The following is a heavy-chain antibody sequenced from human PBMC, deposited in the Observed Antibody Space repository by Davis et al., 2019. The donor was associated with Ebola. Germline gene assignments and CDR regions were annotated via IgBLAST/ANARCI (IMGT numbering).Heavy chain of an antibody. D-gene: IGHD3-3*01. V-gene: IGHV3-23*01. CDR2: ISNSGVST. J-gene: IGHJ4*02. CDR1: GFTFNIYA. CDR3: VKIDDFWSASYTGSAD. Sequence: GGSLRLSCAASGFTFNIYAMTWVRQAPGKGLEWVSGISNSGVSTYYADSVRGRFTISRDNSKNTLYLQMSSLRAEDTAVYYCVKIDDFWSASYTGSADWGQGTLVTVAS.